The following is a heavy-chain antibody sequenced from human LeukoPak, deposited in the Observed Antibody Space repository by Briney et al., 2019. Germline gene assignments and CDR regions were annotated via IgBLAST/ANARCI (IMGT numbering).Heavy chain of an antibody. V-gene: IGHV3-49*04. CDR2: IRSKAYGGTT. CDR1: GFTFGDYA. J-gene: IGHJ4*02. D-gene: IGHD3-22*01. Sequence: GGSLRLSCTASGFTFGDYAMSWVRQAPGKGLEWVGFIRSKAYGGTTEYAASVKGRFTISRDDSKSIAYLQMNSLKTEDTAVYYCTRDKGVYYYDSSGSGPLDYWGQGTLVTVSS. CDR3: TRDKGVYYYDSSGSGPLDY.